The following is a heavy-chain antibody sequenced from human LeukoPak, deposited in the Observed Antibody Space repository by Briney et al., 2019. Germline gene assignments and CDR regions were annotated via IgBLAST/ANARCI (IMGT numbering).Heavy chain of an antibody. CDR2: INPNSGGT. D-gene: IGHD4-17*01. CDR3: ARGDYGDYYFDY. V-gene: IGHV1-2*06. CDR1: GYTFTGYY. Sequence: ASVKVSCKASGYTFTGYYMNWVRQAPGQGLEWMGRINPNSGGTNYAQKFQGRVTMTRDTSISTAYMGLSSLRSEDTAVYYCARGDYGDYYFDYWGQGTLVTVSS. J-gene: IGHJ4*02.